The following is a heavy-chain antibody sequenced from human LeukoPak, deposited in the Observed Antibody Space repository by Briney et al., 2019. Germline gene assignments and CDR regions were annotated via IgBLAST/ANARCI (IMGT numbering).Heavy chain of an antibody. CDR3: ARGGVTIFGVVTRRFDY. V-gene: IGHV4-34*01. Sequence: SETLSLTRAVYGGSFSGSYWSWIRQPPGKGLEWIGEINHSGSTNYNPSLKSRVTISVDTSKNQFSLKLSSVTAADTAVYYCARGGVTIFGVVTRRFDYWGQGTLVTVSS. CDR1: GGSFSGSY. J-gene: IGHJ4*02. CDR2: INHSGST. D-gene: IGHD3-3*01.